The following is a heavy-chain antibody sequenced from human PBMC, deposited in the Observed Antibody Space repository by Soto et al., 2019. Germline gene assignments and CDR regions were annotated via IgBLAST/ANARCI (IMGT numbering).Heavy chain of an antibody. CDR2: INTLSTAI. J-gene: IGHJ4*02. Sequence: GGSLRLSCEGSGFTFNDYYMTWIRQAPGKGLEWVAYINTLSTAIYYADSVTGRFTISRDNAKNSLYLQMNGLRAEDTATYYCARRLQWQLRPLDSWGRGTLVTVSS. CDR3: ARRLQWQLRPLDS. V-gene: IGHV3-11*01. CDR1: GFTFNDYY. D-gene: IGHD6-19*01.